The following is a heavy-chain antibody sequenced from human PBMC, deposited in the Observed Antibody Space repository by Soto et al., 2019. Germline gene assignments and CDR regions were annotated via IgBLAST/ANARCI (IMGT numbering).Heavy chain of an antibody. CDR2: MNPNSGNT. V-gene: IGHV1-8*01. J-gene: IGHJ6*02. CDR3: ARDDSSGYYYYYYYYYGMDV. CDR1: GYTFTSYD. Sequence: GASVKVSCKASGYTFTSYDNNWVRQATGQGLEWMGWMNPNSGNTGYAQKFQGRVTITRNESTSTAYMELSSLRSEDTAVYYCARDDSSGYYYYYYYYYGMDVWGQGTTVTVSS. D-gene: IGHD3-22*01.